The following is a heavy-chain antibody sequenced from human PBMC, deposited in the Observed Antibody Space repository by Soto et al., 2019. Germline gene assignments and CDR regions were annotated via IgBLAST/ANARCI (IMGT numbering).Heavy chain of an antibody. CDR3: AKSHCSSTSCYGGAYYYYYMDV. CDR2: ISGSGGST. CDR1: GFTFSSYA. J-gene: IGHJ6*03. D-gene: IGHD2-2*01. Sequence: GGSLRLSCAASGFTFSSYAMSWVRQAPGKGLEWVSAISGSGGSTYYEDSVKGRFTISRDNSKNTLNLQMNSLKAKNTTEYNCAKSHCSSTSCYGGAYYYYYMDVWGKGTTVTVSS. V-gene: IGHV3-23*01.